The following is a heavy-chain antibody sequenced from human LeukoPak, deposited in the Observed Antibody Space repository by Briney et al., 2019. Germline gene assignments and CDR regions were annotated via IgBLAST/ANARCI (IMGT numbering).Heavy chain of an antibody. D-gene: IGHD3-22*01. CDR1: GFTFSSYS. CDR2: ISSSSSYI. V-gene: IGHV3-21*01. J-gene: IGHJ4*02. Sequence: GGSLRLSCAASGFTFSSYSMNWVRQAPGKGLEWVSSISSSSSYIYYADSVKGRFTISRDNAKNSLYLQMNSLRAEDTAVYYCASYYDSSGYSSDWGQGTLVTVSS. CDR3: ASYYDSSGYSSD.